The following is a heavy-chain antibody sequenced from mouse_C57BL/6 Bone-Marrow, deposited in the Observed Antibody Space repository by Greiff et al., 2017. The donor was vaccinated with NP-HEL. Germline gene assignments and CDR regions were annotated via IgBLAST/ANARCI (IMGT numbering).Heavy chain of an antibody. CDR1: GFTFSDAW. D-gene: IGHD2-2*01. J-gene: IGHJ1*03. CDR3: TKGYYYGFYWYFDV. CDR2: IRNKANNHAT. V-gene: IGHV6-6*01. Sequence: EVQLKESGGGLVQPGGSMKLSCAASGFTFSDAWMDWVRQSPEKGLEWVAEIRNKANNHATYYAESVKGRFTISRDDSKSSVYLQMNSLRAEDTGIYYCTKGYYYGFYWYFDVWGTGTTVTVSS.